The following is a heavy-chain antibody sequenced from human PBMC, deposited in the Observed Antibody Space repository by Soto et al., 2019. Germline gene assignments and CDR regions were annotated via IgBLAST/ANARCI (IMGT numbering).Heavy chain of an antibody. CDR1: GGSISSSNW. D-gene: IGHD3-9*01. J-gene: IGHJ3*02. Sequence: SETLSLTCAVSGGSISSSNWWSWVRQPPGKGLEWIGEIYHSGSTNYNPSLKSRVTISVDKSKNQFSLKLSSVTAADTAVYYCARDQGLYYDILTGYRGRAFDIWGQGTMVTVSS. V-gene: IGHV4-4*02. CDR3: ARDQGLYYDILTGYRGRAFDI. CDR2: IYHSGST.